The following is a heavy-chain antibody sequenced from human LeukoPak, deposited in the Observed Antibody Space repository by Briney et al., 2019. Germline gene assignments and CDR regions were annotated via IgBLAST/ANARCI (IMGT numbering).Heavy chain of an antibody. CDR3: AKGSGEDVDFAGY. Sequence: GGSLRHFCALSGFSFSVFRMHCARQAPGKALVWVGIISYDRSKKDIADSVRGRFTISKDNSKNTLYLQMNSLRPEDTAIYYCAKGSGEDVDFAGYWGQGALVTVSS. J-gene: IGHJ4*02. D-gene: IGHD3-10*01. V-gene: IGHV3-30*18. CDR2: ISYDRSKK. CDR1: GFSFSVFR.